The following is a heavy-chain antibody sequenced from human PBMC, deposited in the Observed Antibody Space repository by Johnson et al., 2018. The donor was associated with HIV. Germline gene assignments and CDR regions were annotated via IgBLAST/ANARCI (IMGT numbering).Heavy chain of an antibody. V-gene: IGHV3-64*01. J-gene: IGHJ3*02. CDR2: ISSNGGST. CDR3: AKGEAATTVTLDI. CDR1: GFTFSSYA. Sequence: VHLVESGGGLVQPGGSLRLSCAASGFTFSSYAMHWVRQAPGKGLEYVSAISSNGGSTYYANSVKGRFTISRDNSKNTLYLQMGSLRAEDMAVCYCAKGEAATTVTLDIWGQGTMVTVSS. D-gene: IGHD4-11*01.